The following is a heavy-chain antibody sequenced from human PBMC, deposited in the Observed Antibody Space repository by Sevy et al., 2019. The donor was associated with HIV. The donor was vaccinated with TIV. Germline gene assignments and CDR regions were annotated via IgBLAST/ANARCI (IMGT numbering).Heavy chain of an antibody. Sequence: GGSLRLSCAASGFIFSNYPMSWVRHSPGKGLEWVSDISAGGTTTYYADSVEGRLTISRDNSKNTVSLQMNSLGAEDTAIDYCSKRYFSTITCYDDDFWNPYYFYGLDVWGQGISVTVS. V-gene: IGHV3-23*01. D-gene: IGHD2-2*01. CDR2: ISAGGTTT. J-gene: IGHJ6*02. CDR3: SKRYFSTITCYDDDFWNPYYFYGLDV. CDR1: GFIFSNYP.